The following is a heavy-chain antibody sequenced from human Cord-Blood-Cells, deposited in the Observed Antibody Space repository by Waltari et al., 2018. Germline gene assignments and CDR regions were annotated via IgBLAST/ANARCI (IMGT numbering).Heavy chain of an antibody. D-gene: IGHD1-26*01. CDR3: ARVFKVGATFDY. CDR2: INPNRGGT. J-gene: IGHJ4*02. Sequence: QVQLVQSGAEVKKPGASVKVSCKASGYTFTGYYMHWVRQAPGQGLEWMGWINPNRGGTNYAQKFQGRVTMTRDTSISTAYMELSRLRSDDTAVYYCARVFKVGATFDYWGQGTLVTVSS. V-gene: IGHV1-2*02. CDR1: GYTFTGYY.